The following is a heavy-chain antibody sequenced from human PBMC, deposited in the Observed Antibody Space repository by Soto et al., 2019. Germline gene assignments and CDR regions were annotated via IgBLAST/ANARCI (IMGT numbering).Heavy chain of an antibody. CDR2: IDTSGTKI. D-gene: IGHD3-3*01. CDR3: ASHYDMWSGYLSPVDY. J-gene: IGHJ4*02. V-gene: IGHV3-11*01. Sequence: QVQLGESGGDLVKPGRSLRLSCAASGYTFSDYYMSWIRQAPGKGLEWISYIDTSGTKIYYADSVKGRFTITRDNAKNSLYLEMNSLRDEDTAVYYCASHYDMWSGYLSPVDYWGQGTLVTVSS. CDR1: GYTFSDYY.